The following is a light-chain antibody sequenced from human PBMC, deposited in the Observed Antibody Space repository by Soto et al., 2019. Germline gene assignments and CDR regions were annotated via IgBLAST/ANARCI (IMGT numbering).Light chain of an antibody. J-gene: IGKJ4*01. CDR3: QQYDNLPLT. CDR2: GAS. Sequence: DIQMTQSPSSLSASVVDRVTITCQASQDISNYLSWYQQKPGKVPKLLIYGASNLETGVPSRFSGSGSGTDFTFTINSLQPEDIATYYCQQYDNLPLTFGGGTKVEIK. CDR1: QDISNY. V-gene: IGKV1-33*01.